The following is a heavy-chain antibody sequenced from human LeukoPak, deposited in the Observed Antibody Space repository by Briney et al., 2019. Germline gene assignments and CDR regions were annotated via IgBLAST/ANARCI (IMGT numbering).Heavy chain of an antibody. D-gene: IGHD2-15*01. CDR3: ASLPPDVVVVVAAPPYDY. Sequence: GGSLRLSCAASGFTFSRYGMHWVRQAPGKGLDWVAVISYDGSTKYYADSVKGRFTISRDNSKNTLYLQMNSLGPDDTAVYYCASLPPDVVVVVAAPPYDYWGQGTLVTVSS. V-gene: IGHV3-30*03. J-gene: IGHJ4*02. CDR1: GFTFSRYG. CDR2: ISYDGSTK.